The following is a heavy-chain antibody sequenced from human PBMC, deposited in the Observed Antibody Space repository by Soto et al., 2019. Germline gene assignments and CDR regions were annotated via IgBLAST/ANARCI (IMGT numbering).Heavy chain of an antibody. J-gene: IGHJ4*02. Sequence: EASVKVSCKASVYTFTGYAMHWVRQDPGQRLEWMGWINAGNGNTKYSQKFQGRVTITRDTSASTAYMELSSLRSEDTAVYYCARRSSGWYFDYWGQGTLVTVSS. V-gene: IGHV1-3*01. CDR2: INAGNGNT. D-gene: IGHD6-19*01. CDR1: VYTFTGYA. CDR3: ARRSSGWYFDY.